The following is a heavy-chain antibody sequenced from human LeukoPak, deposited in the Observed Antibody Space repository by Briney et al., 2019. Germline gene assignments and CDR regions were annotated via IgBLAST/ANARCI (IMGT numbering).Heavy chain of an antibody. CDR2: ISSSSSTI. D-gene: IGHD2-2*01. CDR1: GFTFSSYA. V-gene: IGHV3-48*01. Sequence: GGSLRLSCAASGFTFSSYAMSWVRQAPGKGLEWVSYISSSSSTIYYADSVKGRFTISRDNAKNSLYLQMNSLRAEDTAVYYCARDGADIVVVPAAIPFDYWGQGTLVTVSS. CDR3: ARDGADIVVVPAAIPFDY. J-gene: IGHJ4*02.